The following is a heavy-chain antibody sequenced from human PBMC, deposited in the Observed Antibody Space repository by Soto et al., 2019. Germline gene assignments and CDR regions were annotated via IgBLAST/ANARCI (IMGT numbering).Heavy chain of an antibody. V-gene: IGHV4-39*01. CDR2: VYYSGST. CDR3: ARQRGYGDYPD. CDR1: GGSISSSSYY. Sequence: QLQLQESGPGLVKPSETLSLTCTVSGGSISSSSYYWGWIRQPPGKGLEWIGSVYYSGSTFYNPSLKSRVTISVDTSKNQFSLKLSSVTAADKAVYYCARQRGYGDYPDWGQGTLVTVSS. D-gene: IGHD4-17*01. J-gene: IGHJ4*02.